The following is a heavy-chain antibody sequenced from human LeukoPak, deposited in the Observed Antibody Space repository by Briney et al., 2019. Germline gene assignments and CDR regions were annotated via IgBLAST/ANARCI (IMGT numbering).Heavy chain of an antibody. CDR3: ARGPTIAVAGRAEYYFDY. J-gene: IGHJ4*02. V-gene: IGHV3-30*04. CDR1: GFTFSSYA. D-gene: IGHD6-19*01. Sequence: GGSLRLSCAASGFTFSSYAMHWVRQAPGKGLEWVAVISYDGSNKYYADSVKGRLTISRDNSKNTLYLQMNSLRAEDTAVYYCARGPTIAVAGRAEYYFDYWGQGTLVTVSS. CDR2: ISYDGSNK.